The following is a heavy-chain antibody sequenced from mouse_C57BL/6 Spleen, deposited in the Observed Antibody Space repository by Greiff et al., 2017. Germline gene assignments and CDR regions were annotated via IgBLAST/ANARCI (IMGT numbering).Heavy chain of an antibody. CDR2: LWRGGST. V-gene: IGHV2-5*01. Sequence: QVQLQQSGPGLVQPSQSLSITCTVSGFSLTSYGVHWVRQSPGKGLEWLGVLWRGGSTDYNAAFMSRLSITKDNSKSQVFFKMNSLQADDTAIYYCAKNGYYYGSSHWYFDVWGTGTTVTVSS. J-gene: IGHJ1*03. CDR1: GFSLTSYG. CDR3: AKNGYYYGSSHWYFDV. D-gene: IGHD1-1*01.